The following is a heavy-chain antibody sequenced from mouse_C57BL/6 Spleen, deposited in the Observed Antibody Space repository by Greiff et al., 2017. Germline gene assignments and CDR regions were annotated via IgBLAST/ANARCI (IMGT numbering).Heavy chain of an antibody. CDR2: IWRGGST. CDR3: AKTDGSSSYWYFDV. J-gene: IGHJ1*03. Sequence: VQLKQSGPGLVQPSQSLSITCTVSGFSLTSYGVHWVRQSPGKGLEWLGVIWRGGSTDYNAAFMSRLSITKDNSKSQVFFKMNSLQADDTAIYYCAKTDGSSSYWYFDVWGTGTTVTVSS. V-gene: IGHV2-5*01. D-gene: IGHD1-1*01. CDR1: GFSLTSYG.